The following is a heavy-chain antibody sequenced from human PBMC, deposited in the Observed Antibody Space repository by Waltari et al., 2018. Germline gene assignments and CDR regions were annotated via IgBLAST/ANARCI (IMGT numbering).Heavy chain of an antibody. Sequence: QVQLQESGPGLVKPSETLSLPCTVSGGAISSHYWSWIRPPPGKGLEWIGYSNYSWSTNYNPSLKSRFTISVDTSKNQFSLKLSSVTAADTAVYYCARGVVVVAAWFDPWGQGTLVTVSS. CDR2: SNYSWST. D-gene: IGHD2-15*01. CDR3: ARGVVVVAAWFDP. CDR1: GGAISSHY. V-gene: IGHV4-59*11. J-gene: IGHJ5*02.